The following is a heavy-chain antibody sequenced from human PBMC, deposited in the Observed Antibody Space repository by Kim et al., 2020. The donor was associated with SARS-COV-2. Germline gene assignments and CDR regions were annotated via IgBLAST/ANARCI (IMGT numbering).Heavy chain of an antibody. CDR1: GFIFSRSV. CDR2: ISHDGIYT. Sequence: GGSLRLSCAASGFIFSRSVMHWVRQAPGKGLEWVARISHDGIYTSYSDSVTGRFTISRDNSKNTLYLQMNTLESDDTAVYFCANDRSDTCSFDHWGQGTLLTVSS. D-gene: IGHD3-10*02. V-gene: IGHV3-30*18. CDR3: ANDRSDTCSFDH. J-gene: IGHJ4*02.